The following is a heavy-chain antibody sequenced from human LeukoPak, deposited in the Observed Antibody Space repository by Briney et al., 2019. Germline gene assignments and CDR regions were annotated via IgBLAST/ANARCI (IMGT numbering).Heavy chain of an antibody. CDR1: GFTFSSYW. V-gene: IGHV3-74*01. J-gene: IGHJ6*03. CDR2: INSDGSST. Sequence: PRGSLRLSCAVSGFTFSSYWMHWVRQAPGKGLVWVARINSDGSSTSYADSVKGRFTIPRDNAKNTLSLQMNSLRAEDTAVYYCARDYYYYMDVWGKGTTVTVSS. CDR3: ARDYYYYMDV.